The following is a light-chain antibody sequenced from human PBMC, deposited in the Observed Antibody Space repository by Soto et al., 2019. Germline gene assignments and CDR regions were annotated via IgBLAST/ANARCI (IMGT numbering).Light chain of an antibody. Sequence: DIQMTQSPPSLSASVGDRVTITCRASQSISNYLNWYQQKPGKAPKLLIYAASSLQSGVPSRFSDSGSGTDFTLTISSLQPEDFATYYCQQSFSTPHFGQGTKLEIK. V-gene: IGKV1-39*01. CDR1: QSISNY. J-gene: IGKJ2*01. CDR2: AAS. CDR3: QQSFSTPH.